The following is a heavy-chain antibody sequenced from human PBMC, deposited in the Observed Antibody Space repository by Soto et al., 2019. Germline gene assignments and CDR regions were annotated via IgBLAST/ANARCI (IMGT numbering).Heavy chain of an antibody. CDR3: ARDPPYYDFWSEGGGAFDI. CDR1: GYTFTSYY. CDR2: INPSGGST. Sequence: QVQLVQSGAEVKKPGASVKVSCKASGYTFTSYYMHWVRQAPGQGLEWMGIINPSGGSTSYAQKFQGRVTMTRDTSTSTVYMELSSLRSEDTAVYYCARDPPYYDFWSEGGGAFDIWGQGTMVTVSS. D-gene: IGHD3-3*01. J-gene: IGHJ3*02. V-gene: IGHV1-46*03.